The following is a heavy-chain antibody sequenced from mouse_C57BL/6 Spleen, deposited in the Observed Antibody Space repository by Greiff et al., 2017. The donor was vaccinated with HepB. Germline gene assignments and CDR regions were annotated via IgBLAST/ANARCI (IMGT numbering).Heavy chain of an antibody. CDR3: AREGDRSGYAMDY. J-gene: IGHJ4*01. CDR2: ISSGSSTI. Sequence: EVQRVESGGGLVKPGGSLKLSCAASGFTFSDYGMHWVRQAPEKGLEWVAYISSGSSTIYYADTVKGRVTIARDNAKNTLFLQLTSLRSEDTAMYDCAREGDRSGYAMDYWGQGTSVTVSS. D-gene: IGHD3-2*02. V-gene: IGHV5-17*01. CDR1: GFTFSDYG.